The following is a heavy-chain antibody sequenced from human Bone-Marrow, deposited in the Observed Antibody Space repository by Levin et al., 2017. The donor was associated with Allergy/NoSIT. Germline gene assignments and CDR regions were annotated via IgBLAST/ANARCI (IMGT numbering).Heavy chain of an antibody. CDR3: ARDRTNGILTNYGMDV. CDR2: VSSTGGAT. Sequence: GESLKISCAASGFTFTTYAMTWVRRAPGMGLEWVSTVSSTGGATYSTDSVKGRFTISRDNAKNSLYLQMKSLRAEDTAVYYCARDRTNGILTNYGMDVWGQGTTVTVSS. J-gene: IGHJ6*02. CDR1: GFTFTTYA. D-gene: IGHD3-9*01. V-gene: IGHV3-23*01.